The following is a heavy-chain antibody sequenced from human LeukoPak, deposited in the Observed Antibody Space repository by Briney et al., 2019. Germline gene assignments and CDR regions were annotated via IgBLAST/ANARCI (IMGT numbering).Heavy chain of an antibody. D-gene: IGHD3-10*01. V-gene: IGHV3-23*01. CDR1: GFTFSSYA. CDR3: ARDSSMLRGPLVIYYFDF. J-gene: IGHJ4*02. Sequence: PGGSLRLSRAASGFTFSSYAMSWVRQAPGKGLEWVSTISGGGDATYYADSVKGRFTISRDNSKNTLYLQMNSLRVEDTAVYYCARDSSMLRGPLVIYYFDFWGQGTLVTVSS. CDR2: ISGGGDAT.